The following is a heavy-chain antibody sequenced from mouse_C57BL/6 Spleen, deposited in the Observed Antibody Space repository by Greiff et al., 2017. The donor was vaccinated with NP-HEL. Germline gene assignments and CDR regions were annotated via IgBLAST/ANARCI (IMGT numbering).Heavy chain of an antibody. Sequence: EVHLVESGGDLVKPGGSLKLSCAASGFTFSSYGMSWVRQTPDKRLEWVATISSGGSYTYYPDSVKGRFTISRDNAKNTLYLQMSSLKSEDTAMYYCARPTAQATEFAYWGQGTLVTVSA. CDR2: ISSGGSYT. CDR1: GFTFSSYG. D-gene: IGHD3-2*02. V-gene: IGHV5-6*01. CDR3: ARPTAQATEFAY. J-gene: IGHJ3*01.